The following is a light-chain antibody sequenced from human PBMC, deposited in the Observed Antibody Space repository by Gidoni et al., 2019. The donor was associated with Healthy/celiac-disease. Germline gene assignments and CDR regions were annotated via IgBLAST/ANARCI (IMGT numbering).Light chain of an antibody. CDR1: KLGDKY. CDR3: QAWDSSTVV. CDR2: QDS. V-gene: IGLV3-1*01. Sequence: SYELTQPPSVSVPPGQTASITCTGDKLGDKYACCYQQKPGQSPVLVIYQDSKRPSGIPERFSGSNSGNTATLTISGTQAMDEADYYGQAWDSSTVVFGGGTKLTVL. J-gene: IGLJ2*01.